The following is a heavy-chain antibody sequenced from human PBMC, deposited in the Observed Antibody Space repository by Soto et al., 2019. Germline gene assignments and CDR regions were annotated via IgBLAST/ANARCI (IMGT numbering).Heavy chain of an antibody. CDR2: ISAYNGNT. Sequence: ASVKVSCKASGYTFTSYGISWVRQAPGQGLEWMGWISAYNGNTNYAQKLQGRVTMTTDTSTSTAYMELRSLRSDDTAVYYCARERDTPPSGGLLLWCGELLGGPYFDYWG. J-gene: IGHJ4*01. D-gene: IGHD3-10*01. CDR1: GYTFTSYG. CDR3: ARERDTPPSGGLLLWCGELLGGPYFDY. V-gene: IGHV1-18*01.